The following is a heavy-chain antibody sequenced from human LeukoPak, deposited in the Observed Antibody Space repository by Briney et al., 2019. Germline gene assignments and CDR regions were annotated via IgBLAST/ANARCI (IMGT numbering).Heavy chain of an antibody. CDR1: GYTFTSYG. Sequence: ASVKVSCKASGYTFTSYGISWVRQAPGQELEWMGWISAYNGNTNYAQKLQGRVTMTTDTSTSTAYMELRSLRSDDTAVYHCARSYYYGSGSPYFDYWGQGTLVTVSS. CDR2: ISAYNGNT. V-gene: IGHV1-18*01. J-gene: IGHJ4*02. CDR3: ARSYYYGSGSPYFDY. D-gene: IGHD3-10*01.